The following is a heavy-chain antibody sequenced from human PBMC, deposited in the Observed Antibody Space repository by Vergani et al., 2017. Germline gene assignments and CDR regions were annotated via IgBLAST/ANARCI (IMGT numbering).Heavy chain of an antibody. V-gene: IGHV3-43D*04. CDR1: GFTFDDYA. J-gene: IGHJ4*02. CDR2: ISWDGGST. Sequence: EVQLVESGGGLVQPGRSLRLSCAASGFTFDDYAMHWVRQAPGKGLEWVSLISWDGGSTYYADSVKGRFTISRDNSKNSLYLQMNSLRAEDTALYYWAKDGTGGFDYWGQGTLVTVSS. CDR3: AKDGTGGFDY. D-gene: IGHD7-27*01.